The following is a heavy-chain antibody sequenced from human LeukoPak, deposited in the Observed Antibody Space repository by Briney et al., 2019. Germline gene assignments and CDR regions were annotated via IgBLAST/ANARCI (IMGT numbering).Heavy chain of an antibody. CDR1: GFTFTTYS. J-gene: IGHJ5*02. CDR2: IFTNGNT. V-gene: IGHV3-66*01. CDR3: ARDHYGLTSYPNP. D-gene: IGHD3-10*01. Sequence: GGSLRLSCEASGFTFTTYSMTWVRQAPGKGLEWVSVIFTNGNTKYADSVKGRFTISGDNSKNMLYLQMNSLRAEDTAVYYCARDHYGLTSYPNPWGQGTLVTVSS.